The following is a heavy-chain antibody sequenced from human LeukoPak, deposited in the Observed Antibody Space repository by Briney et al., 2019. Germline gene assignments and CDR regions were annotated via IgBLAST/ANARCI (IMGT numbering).Heavy chain of an antibody. J-gene: IGHJ5*02. CDR1: GFTFRSYW. CDR2: IKEDGSEK. V-gene: IGHV3-7*03. D-gene: IGHD6-19*01. CDR3: ARVVQWLVVNWFDP. Sequence: GGSLRLSCAASGFTFRSYWMSWVRQAPGKGLEWVANIKEDGSEKYYVDSVKGRFTVSRDNAKSSMFLEMNSLRAEDTAVYYCARVVQWLVVNWFDPWGWGTLVTVSS.